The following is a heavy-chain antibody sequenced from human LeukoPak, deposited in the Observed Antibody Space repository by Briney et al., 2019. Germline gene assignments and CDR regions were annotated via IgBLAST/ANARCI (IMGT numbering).Heavy chain of an antibody. CDR1: GYTFISYY. V-gene: IGHV1-46*01. Sequence: ASVKVSCKASGYTFISYYLHWVRQAPGQGLEWMGIINPRGGSTSFAQKFQGRVTMTGDTSTSTVYMELSSLTSDDTAVYYCARDPGSFLSSSGWLNWFDPWGQGTLVTVSS. CDR2: INPRGGST. D-gene: IGHD6-19*01. J-gene: IGHJ5*02. CDR3: ARDPGSFLSSSGWLNWFDP.